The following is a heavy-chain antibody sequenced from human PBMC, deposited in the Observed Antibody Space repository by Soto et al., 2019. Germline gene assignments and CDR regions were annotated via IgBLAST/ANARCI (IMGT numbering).Heavy chain of an antibody. CDR3: ARDRREGSSRTQLFDP. V-gene: IGHV1-3*01. J-gene: IGHJ5*02. D-gene: IGHD1-1*01. CDR1: GYTFTSYA. Sequence: GASVKVSCKASGYTFTSYAMHWVRQAPGQRLEWMGWINAGNGNTKYSQKFQGRVTITRDTSASTAYMELSSLRSEDTAVYYCARDRREGSSRTQLFDPWGQGTLVTVSS. CDR2: INAGNGNT.